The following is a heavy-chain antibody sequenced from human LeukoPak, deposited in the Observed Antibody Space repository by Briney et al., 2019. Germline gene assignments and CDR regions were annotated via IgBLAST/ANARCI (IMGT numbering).Heavy chain of an antibody. D-gene: IGHD3-22*01. CDR1: GFTFSSYT. V-gene: IGHV3-21*01. CDR2: ISSSSSYI. Sequence: GGSLRLSCAASGFTFSSYTINWVRQAPGKGLEWVSSISSSSSYIYYADSVKGRFTISRDNAKNSLYLQMNSLRAEDTAVYYCARSPSDHDSSGYYYYWGQGTLVTVSS. CDR3: ARSPSDHDSSGYYYY. J-gene: IGHJ4*02.